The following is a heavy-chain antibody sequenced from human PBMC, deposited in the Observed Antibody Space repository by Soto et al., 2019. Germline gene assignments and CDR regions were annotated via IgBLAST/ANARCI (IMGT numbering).Heavy chain of an antibody. CDR1: GFSFEDSG. V-gene: IGHV3-9*01. CDR2: ISWNSGSI. CDR3: AKYGSSGSYFRN. J-gene: IGHJ4*02. D-gene: IGHD3-10*01. Sequence: PGGSLRLSCAASGFSFEDSGMHWVRQAPGKGPEWVSGISWNSGSIGYADSVKGRFTISRDNAKNSLYLQMNSLRIEDTALYYCAKYGSSGSYFRNWGQGTLVTVSS.